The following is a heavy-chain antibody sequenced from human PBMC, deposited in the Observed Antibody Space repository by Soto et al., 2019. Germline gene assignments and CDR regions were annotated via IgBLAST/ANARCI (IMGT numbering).Heavy chain of an antibody. CDR2: IDPSDSYT. CDR1: GYSFTSYW. J-gene: IGHJ6*02. Sequence: GESLKISCKGSGYSFTSYWISWVRQMPGKGLEWMGRIDPSDSYTNYSPSFQGHVTISADKSISTAYLQWSSLKASDTAMYYCARDGTEGSSSSGSVYYYGMDVWGQGTTVTVSS. V-gene: IGHV5-10-1*01. D-gene: IGHD6-6*01. CDR3: ARDGTEGSSSSGSVYYYGMDV.